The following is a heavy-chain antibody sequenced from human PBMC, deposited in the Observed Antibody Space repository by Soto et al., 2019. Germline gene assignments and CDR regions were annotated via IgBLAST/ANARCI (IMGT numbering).Heavy chain of an antibody. D-gene: IGHD6-19*01. V-gene: IGHV1-3*01. CDR2: INAGNGNT. CDR1: GYTFTSYA. Sequence: ASVKVSCKASGYTFTSYAMHWVRQAPGQRLEWMGWINAGNGNTKYSQTFQGRVTITRDTSAGTAYMELSSLRSEDTAVYYCASVGSGWYGGSYYFDYWGQGTLVTVSS. CDR3: ASVGSGWYGGSYYFDY. J-gene: IGHJ4*02.